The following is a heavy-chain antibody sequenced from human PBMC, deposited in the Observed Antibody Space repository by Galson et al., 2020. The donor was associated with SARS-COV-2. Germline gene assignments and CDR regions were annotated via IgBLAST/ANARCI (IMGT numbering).Heavy chain of an antibody. Sequence: GESLKISCAASGFTFSSYGMHWVRQAPGKGLEWVAVIWYDGSNKYYADSVKGRFTISRDNSKNTLYLQMNSLRAEDTAVYYCAQGDGDYPGADYWGQGTLVTVSS. V-gene: IGHV3-33*01. J-gene: IGHJ4*02. CDR3: AQGDGDYPGADY. CDR2: IWYDGSNK. D-gene: IGHD4-17*01. CDR1: GFTFSSYG.